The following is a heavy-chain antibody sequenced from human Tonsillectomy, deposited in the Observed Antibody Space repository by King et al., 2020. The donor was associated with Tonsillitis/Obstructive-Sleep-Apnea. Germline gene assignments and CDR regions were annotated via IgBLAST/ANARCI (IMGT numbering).Heavy chain of an antibody. J-gene: IGHJ5*02. CDR1: GGSFRGYY. V-gene: IGHV4-34*01. CDR2: INHSGIT. Sequence: VQLQQWGAGLLKPSETLSLTCAVYGGSFRGYYWSWIRQPPGKGLEWIGEINHSGITNYSPSLRIRVTMSVDTSKNQFSLNLNSVTAADTAVYYCASGEAPDCISTSCYIWFDPWGQGTLVTVSS. D-gene: IGHD2-2*02. CDR3: ASGEAPDCISTSCYIWFDP.